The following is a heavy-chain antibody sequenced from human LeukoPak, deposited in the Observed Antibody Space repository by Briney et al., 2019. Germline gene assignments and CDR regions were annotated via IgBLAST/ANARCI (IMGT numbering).Heavy chain of an antibody. J-gene: IGHJ4*02. CDR3: AKLHSSGYHLERRGYYFDY. CDR1: GFTFSNAW. CDR2: ISGSGGST. D-gene: IGHD3-22*01. Sequence: PGGSLRLSCAASGFTFSNAWMSWVRQAPGKGLEWVPAISGSGGSTYYADSVKGRFTISRDNSKNTLYLQMNSLRAEDTAVYYYAKLHSSGYHLERRGYYFDYWGQGTLVTVSS. V-gene: IGHV3-23*01.